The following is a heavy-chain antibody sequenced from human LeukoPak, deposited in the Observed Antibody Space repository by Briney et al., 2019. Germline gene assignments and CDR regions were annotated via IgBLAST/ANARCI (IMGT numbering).Heavy chain of an antibody. Sequence: PSETLTLTCTVSGGSISSFYWSWIRQPPGKGLEWIGYIYDSGSTNYSPSLKSRVTISVDTSKNQFSLKLSSVTAADTAVYYCARHLGTYDPYFAYLGQGTLVTVSS. CDR2: IYDSGST. J-gene: IGHJ4*02. D-gene: IGHD3-22*01. CDR3: ARHLGTYDPYFAY. V-gene: IGHV4-59*08. CDR1: GGSISSFY.